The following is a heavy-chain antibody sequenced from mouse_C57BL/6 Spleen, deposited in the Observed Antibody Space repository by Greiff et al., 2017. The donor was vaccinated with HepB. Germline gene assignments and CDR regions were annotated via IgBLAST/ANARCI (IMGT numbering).Heavy chain of an antibody. Sequence: EVQLQESGAALVKPGASVPLSCTASGFTFNVYYMPWVKQRTEQGLAWIGRIYPEDGETKYAPKFQGKATITADTSSNTAYLQLSSLTSEDTAVYYCARDDYDGGAWFAYWGQGTLVTVSA. CDR1: GFTFNVYY. CDR2: IYPEDGET. J-gene: IGHJ3*01. D-gene: IGHD2-4*01. V-gene: IGHV14-2*01. CDR3: ARDDYDGGAWFAY.